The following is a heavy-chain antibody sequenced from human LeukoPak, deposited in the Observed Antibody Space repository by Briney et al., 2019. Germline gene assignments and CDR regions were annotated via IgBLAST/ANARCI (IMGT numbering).Heavy chain of an antibody. D-gene: IGHD3-22*01. J-gene: IGHJ4*02. Sequence: PRGSLRLSCAASGFTFSSYSMNWVRQAPGKGLEWVSSITRSSSYIYYVDSVKGRFTISRDNDKNSLYLQMNSLRAEDTAVYYCVRPVATSGYLLPLDYWGQGTLVTVCS. CDR2: ITRSSSYI. CDR1: GFTFSSYS. CDR3: VRPVATSGYLLPLDY. V-gene: IGHV3-21*01.